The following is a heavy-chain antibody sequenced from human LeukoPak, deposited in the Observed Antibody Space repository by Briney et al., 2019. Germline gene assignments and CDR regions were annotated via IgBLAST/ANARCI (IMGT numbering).Heavy chain of an antibody. V-gene: IGHV3-74*03. D-gene: IGHD3-10*01. Sequence: PGGSLRLSCAASGFTFSNYWMHWVRQVPGKGLVWVSRISPDGSSTTYEDSVKGRFTISRDNAKNTLHLHMSSLRAEDSAVYYCARFRLAGEGEYYFDYWGQGTLVTVSS. CDR2: ISPDGSST. J-gene: IGHJ4*02. CDR1: GFTFSNYW. CDR3: ARFRLAGEGEYYFDY.